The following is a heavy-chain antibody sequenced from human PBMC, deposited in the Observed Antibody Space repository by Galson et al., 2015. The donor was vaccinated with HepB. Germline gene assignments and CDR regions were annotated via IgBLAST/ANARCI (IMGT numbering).Heavy chain of an antibody. V-gene: IGHV4-59*08. CDR2: THYSGKT. CDR3: ARRGHCGIVDCYPLDS. J-gene: IGHJ4*02. Sequence: ETLSLTCTVTGDSISTHYWSWFRQAPGQGLEWIAYTHYSGKTRYNPSLQSRVTTSLDTFNDQFLLSLTSVTAADTAIYYCARRGHCGIVDCYPLDSWGQGILVTVSS. CDR1: GDSISTHY. D-gene: IGHD2-21*02.